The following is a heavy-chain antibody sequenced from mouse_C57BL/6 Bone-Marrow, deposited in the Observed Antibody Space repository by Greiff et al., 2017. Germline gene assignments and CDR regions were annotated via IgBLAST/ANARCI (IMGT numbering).Heavy chain of an antibody. D-gene: IGHD1-1*01. J-gene: IGHJ1*03. V-gene: IGHV1-20*01. CDR1: GYSFTGYF. Sequence: VQLQQSGPELVKPGDSVKISCKASGYSFTGYFMNWVMQSHGKSLEWIGRINPYNGDTFSNQKFKGKATLTVDKSSSTANMELRSLTSEDSAVYYCARPYYYGSSYGYFDVWGTGTTVTVSS. CDR2: INPYNGDT. CDR3: ARPYYYGSSYGYFDV.